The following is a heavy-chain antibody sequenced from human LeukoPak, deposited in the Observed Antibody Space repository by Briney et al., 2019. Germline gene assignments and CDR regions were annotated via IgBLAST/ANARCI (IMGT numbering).Heavy chain of an antibody. CDR2: INPNNGGT. CDR1: GYTFTGYY. Sequence: ASVKVSCKASGYTFTGYYVHWVRQAPGQGLEWMGWINPNNGGTNYAQKFQGRVTMTRDTSITTAYMELSRLRSDDTAVYYCARGPFRNVDTAMIASRFDPWGQGIPVTVSS. V-gene: IGHV1-2*02. D-gene: IGHD5-18*01. CDR3: ARGPFRNVDTAMIASRFDP. J-gene: IGHJ5*02.